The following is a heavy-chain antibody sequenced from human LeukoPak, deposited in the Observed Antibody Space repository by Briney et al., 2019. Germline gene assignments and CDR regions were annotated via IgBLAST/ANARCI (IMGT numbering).Heavy chain of an antibody. D-gene: IGHD4-17*01. J-gene: IGHJ4*02. Sequence: GGSLRLSCAASGFTFSSYAMSWVRQAPGKGLEWVSAISGSGGSTYYADSVKGRFTISRDNSKNTLYLQMDGLRAEDTAVYFCARDLYGDYSFDYWGQGTLVTVSS. V-gene: IGHV3-23*01. CDR1: GFTFSSYA. CDR2: ISGSGGST. CDR3: ARDLYGDYSFDY.